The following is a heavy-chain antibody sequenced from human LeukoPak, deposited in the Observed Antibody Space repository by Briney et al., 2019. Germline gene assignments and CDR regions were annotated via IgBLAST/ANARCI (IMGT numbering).Heavy chain of an antibody. CDR2: IYYSGST. CDR3: ARHDYPAFSYYYGMDV. D-gene: IGHD4/OR15-4a*01. V-gene: IGHV4-39*01. CDR1: GGSISSSSYY. Sequence: SETLSLTCTVSGGSISSSSYYWGWIRQPPGKGLEWIGSIYYSGSTYYNPSLKSRVTISVDTSKSQFSLKLSSVTAADTAGYYCARHDYPAFSYYYGMDVWGQGTTVTVSS. J-gene: IGHJ6*02.